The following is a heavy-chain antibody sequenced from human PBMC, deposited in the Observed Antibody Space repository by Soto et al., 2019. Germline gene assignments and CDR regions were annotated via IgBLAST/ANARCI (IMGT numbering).Heavy chain of an antibody. CDR3: AREAAGNYVRKVVDYYYYGMDV. V-gene: IGHV3-33*01. J-gene: IGHJ6*02. CDR2: IWYDGSNK. D-gene: IGHD4-4*01. CDR1: GFTFSSYG. Sequence: GGSLIISCGASGFTFSSYGMHWVRQAPGKGLEGVAVIWYDGSNKYYADSVKGRFTISRDNSKNTLYLQMNSLRAEDTAVYYCAREAAGNYVRKVVDYYYYGMDVWGQGTTVTVSS.